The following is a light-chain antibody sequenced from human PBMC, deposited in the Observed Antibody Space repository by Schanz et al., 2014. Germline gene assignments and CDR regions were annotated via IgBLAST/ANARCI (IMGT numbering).Light chain of an antibody. V-gene: IGLV1-51*01. CDR1: SSNIGKYY. CDR2: DNY. Sequence: QSVLTQPPSFSAAPGQKVTISCSGSSSNIGKYYVSWYQQFPGTVPKLLIYDNYKRPSGIPDRFSGSQFGTSATLGITGLQAGDEADYYCATWDSSLGGVLFGGGTKLTVL. CDR3: ATWDSSLGGVL. J-gene: IGLJ3*02.